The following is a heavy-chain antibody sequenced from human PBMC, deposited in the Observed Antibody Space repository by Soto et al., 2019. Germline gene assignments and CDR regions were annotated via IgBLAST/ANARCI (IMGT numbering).Heavy chain of an antibody. J-gene: IGHJ6*02. V-gene: IGHV5-10-1*01. CDR2: IDPSDSYT. Sequence: GESLKISCKGSGYSFTSYWISWVRQMPGKGPEWMGSIDPSDSYTNYSPSFQGHVTISADKSISTAYLQWSSLTASYTAMYYCARLGDIVATIDDYYYGMDVWCQGTTVTVSS. D-gene: IGHD5-12*01. CDR1: GYSFTSYW. CDR3: ARLGDIVATIDDYYYGMDV.